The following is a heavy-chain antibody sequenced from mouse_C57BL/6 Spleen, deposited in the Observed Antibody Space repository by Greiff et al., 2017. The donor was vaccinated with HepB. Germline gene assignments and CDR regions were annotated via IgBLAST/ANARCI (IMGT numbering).Heavy chain of an antibody. CDR1: GYTFTSYW. D-gene: IGHD2-5*01. J-gene: IGHJ1*03. CDR3: ARAEDSNPNWYFDV. V-gene: IGHV1-64*01. CDR2: IHPNSGST. Sequence: QVQLQQPGAELVKPGASVKLSCKASGYTFTSYWMHWVRQRPGQGLEWIGMIHPNSGSTNYNEKFKSKGTLTVDKSSSTAYMQLSSLTSEDSAVYYCARAEDSNPNWYFDVWGTGTTVTVSS.